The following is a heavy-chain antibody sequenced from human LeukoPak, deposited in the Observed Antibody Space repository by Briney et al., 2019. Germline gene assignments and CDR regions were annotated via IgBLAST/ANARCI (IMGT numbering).Heavy chain of an antibody. CDR2: IYYSGST. J-gene: IGHJ5*02. V-gene: IGHV4-59*01. CDR1: GGSISSYY. D-gene: IGHD4-17*01. Sequence: PSETLSLTCTVSGGSISSYYWSWIRQPPGKGLEWIGYIYYSGSTNYNPSLKSRVTISVDTSKNQCSLKLSSVTAADTAVYYCAREYGDYLNWFDPWGQGTLVTVSS. CDR3: AREYGDYLNWFDP.